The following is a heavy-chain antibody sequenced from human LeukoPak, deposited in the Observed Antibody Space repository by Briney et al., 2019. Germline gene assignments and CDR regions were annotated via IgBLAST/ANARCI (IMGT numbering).Heavy chain of an antibody. D-gene: IGHD6-13*01. J-gene: IGHJ4*02. V-gene: IGHV3-23*01. CDR1: GFTFSSYA. Sequence: GGSLRLSCEASGFTFSSYAMSWVRQAPAKGLEWVSTISSSGGSTYYADSVKGRFTISRDNSKNTLYLEMNSLRADDTAVYYCAKDRPTVYSSSWLHFLDSWGQGTLVTVSS. CDR3: AKDRPTVYSSSWLHFLDS. CDR2: ISSSGGST.